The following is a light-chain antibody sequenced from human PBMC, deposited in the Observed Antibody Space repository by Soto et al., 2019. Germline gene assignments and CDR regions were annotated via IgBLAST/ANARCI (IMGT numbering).Light chain of an antibody. CDR2: AAS. J-gene: IGKJ1*01. Sequence: DIRMTQSPSSLSASVGDRVTITCRASQSIRNFLSWYQQKPGKAPKLLIYAASSLQSGVPSRFSGSGSGTDFTLTISSLQPEDFATYYCQQSYSTPWTFGQGTKVDIK. V-gene: IGKV1-39*01. CDR1: QSIRNF. CDR3: QQSYSTPWT.